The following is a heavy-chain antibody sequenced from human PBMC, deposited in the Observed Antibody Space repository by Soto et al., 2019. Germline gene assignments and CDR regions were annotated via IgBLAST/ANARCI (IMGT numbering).Heavy chain of an antibody. CDR2: IYSGGST. J-gene: IGHJ6*02. CDR1: GFTVSSNY. CDR3: ARDHSSSWSQYYYYYGMDV. D-gene: IGHD6-13*01. V-gene: IGHV3-66*01. Sequence: EVQLVESGGGLVQPGGSLRLSCAASGFTVSSNYMSWVRQAPGKGLEWVSVIYSGGSTYYADSVKGRFTISRDNSKNTLYLKMNSLRAEDTAVYYCARDHSSSWSQYYYYYGMDVWGQGTTVTVSS.